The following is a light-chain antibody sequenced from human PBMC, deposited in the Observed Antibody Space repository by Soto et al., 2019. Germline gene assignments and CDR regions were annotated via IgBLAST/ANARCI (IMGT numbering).Light chain of an antibody. Sequence: QYVLTQPPSVSGTPGQRVTISCSGSSSNIGVKTVNWYQQFPGSAPKLLIFRSDQRPSGVPDRFSGSKSGTSASLAISGLQSEDEADYYCSAWDDSLNGRVFGTGTKLTVL. CDR1: SSNIGVKT. J-gene: IGLJ1*01. CDR2: RSD. V-gene: IGLV1-44*01. CDR3: SAWDDSLNGRV.